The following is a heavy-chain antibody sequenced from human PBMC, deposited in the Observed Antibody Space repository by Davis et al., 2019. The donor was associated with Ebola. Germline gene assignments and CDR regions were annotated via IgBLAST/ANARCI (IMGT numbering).Heavy chain of an antibody. V-gene: IGHV4-59*01. CDR1: GGSISSYY. Sequence: SETLSLTCTVSGGSISSYYWSWIRQPPGKGLAWIGYIYYSGSTNYNPSLKSRVTISVDTSKNQFSLKLSSVTAADTAVYYCARGPGILSPYYGMDVWGQGTTVTVSS. J-gene: IGHJ6*02. CDR2: IYYSGST. CDR3: ARGPGILSPYYGMDV. D-gene: IGHD3-9*01.